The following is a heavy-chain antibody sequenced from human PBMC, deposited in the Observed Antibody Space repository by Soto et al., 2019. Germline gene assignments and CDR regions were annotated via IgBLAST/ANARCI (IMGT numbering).Heavy chain of an antibody. Sequence: VQLQESGPGLVKPSETLSLICTVSGGSISSDYLSWIRQPAGKGLEWIGRVYTSGYSNSNPSLKSRVTMSVDTSKKQFSLSLSSVTAADTAVYYCPREPTTAGTVNWFDPWGQGTLVTVSS. J-gene: IGHJ5*02. CDR2: VYTSGYS. V-gene: IGHV4-4*07. CDR3: PREPTTAGTVNWFDP. CDR1: GGSISSDY. D-gene: IGHD6-13*01.